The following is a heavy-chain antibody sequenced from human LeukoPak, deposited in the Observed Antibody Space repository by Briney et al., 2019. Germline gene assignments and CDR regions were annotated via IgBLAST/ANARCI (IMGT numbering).Heavy chain of an antibody. J-gene: IGHJ4*02. Sequence: SATLSLTCTVSGGSISTSGYYWGWIRQPPGKGLEWIGSMYYSGSAYYNPSLRSRVSISVDTSKNQLSLKLSSVTAADTAVYYCARGITIRGRDYFDYWGQGTLVTVSS. CDR3: ARGITIRGRDYFDY. D-gene: IGHD3-16*01. CDR2: MYYSGSA. V-gene: IGHV4-39*07. CDR1: GGSISTSGYY.